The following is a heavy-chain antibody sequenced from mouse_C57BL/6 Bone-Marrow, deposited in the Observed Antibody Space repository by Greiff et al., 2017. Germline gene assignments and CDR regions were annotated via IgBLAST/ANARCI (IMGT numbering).Heavy chain of an antibody. CDR1: GFTFSDYG. CDR2: ISNLAYSI. Sequence: DVKLVESGGGLVQPGGSLKLSCAASGFTFSDYGMAWVRQAPRKGPEWVAFISNLAYSIYYADTVTGRFTISRENAKNTLYLEMSSLRSEDTAMYYCARQDRGFAYWGQGTLVTVSA. CDR3: ARQDRGFAY. V-gene: IGHV5-15*01. J-gene: IGHJ3*01.